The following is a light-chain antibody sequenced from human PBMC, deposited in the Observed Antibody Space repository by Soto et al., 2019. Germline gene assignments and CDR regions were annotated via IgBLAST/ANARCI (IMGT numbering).Light chain of an antibody. CDR3: MRALKTPLT. CDR2: LGS. CDR1: QSLLHSNGYNY. J-gene: IGKJ4*02. V-gene: IGKV2-28*01. Sequence: DIVMTQSPLSLPVTPGAPASISCRSRQSLLHSNGYNYLDLYLQKPEQSPQLLIYLGSNRASGVPASFRGSGSGTDFTLKISRVEAEDVGVYYCMRALKTPLTFGGGTKVEIK.